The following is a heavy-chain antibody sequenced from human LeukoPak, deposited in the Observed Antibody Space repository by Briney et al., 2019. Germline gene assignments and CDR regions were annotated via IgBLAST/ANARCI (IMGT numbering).Heavy chain of an antibody. Sequence: GRSLRLSCAASGFTFSSYAMHWVRQAPGKGLEWVAVISYDGSNKYYADSVKGRFTISRDNSKNTLYLQMNSLRAEDTAVYYCARAYYGSYYFPWGQGTLVTVSS. V-gene: IGHV3-30-3*01. CDR2: ISYDGSNK. D-gene: IGHD1-26*01. J-gene: IGHJ5*02. CDR3: ARAYYGSYYFP. CDR1: GFTFSSYA.